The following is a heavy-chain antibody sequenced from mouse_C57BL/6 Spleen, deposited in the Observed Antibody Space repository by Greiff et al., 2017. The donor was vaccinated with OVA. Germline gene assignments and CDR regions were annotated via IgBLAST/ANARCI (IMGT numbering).Heavy chain of an antibody. J-gene: IGHJ4*01. V-gene: IGHV1-53*01. Sequence: VQLLQPGTGLVKPGASVKLSCKASGYTFTSYWMHWVKQRPGQGLEWIGNINPSNGGTNYNEKFKSKATLTVDKSSSTAYMQLSSLTSEDSAVYYCARAQALLYAMDYWGQGTSVTVSS. CDR1: GYTFTSYW. CDR3: ARAQALLYAMDY. D-gene: IGHD3-2*02. CDR2: INPSNGGT.